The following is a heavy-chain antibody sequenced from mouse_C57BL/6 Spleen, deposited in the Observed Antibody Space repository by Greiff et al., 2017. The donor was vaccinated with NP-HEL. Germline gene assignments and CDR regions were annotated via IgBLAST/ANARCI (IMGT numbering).Heavy chain of an antibody. D-gene: IGHD2-2*01. Sequence: EVKLVESGEGLVKPGGSLKLSCAASGFTFSSYAMSWVRQTPEKRLEWVAYISSGGDYIYYADTVKGRFTISRDNARNTLYLQMSSLKSEDTAMYYCTRGPDLLWLRRGFAYWGQGTLVTVSA. CDR3: TRGPDLLWLRRGFAY. J-gene: IGHJ3*01. CDR1: GFTFSSYA. V-gene: IGHV5-9-1*02. CDR2: ISSGGDYI.